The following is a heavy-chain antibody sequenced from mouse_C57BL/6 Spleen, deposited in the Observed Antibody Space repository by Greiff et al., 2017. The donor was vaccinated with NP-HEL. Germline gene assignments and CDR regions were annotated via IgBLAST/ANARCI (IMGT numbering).Heavy chain of an antibody. CDR3: ARSSTMVTTNAMDY. Sequence: QVQLQQSGAELVKPGASVKMSCKASGYTFTSYWITWVKQRPGQGLEWIGDIYPGSGSTNYNEKFKSKATLTVDTSSSTAYMQLSSLTSEDSAVYYCARSSTMVTTNAMDYWGQGTSVTVSS. D-gene: IGHD2-2*01. V-gene: IGHV1-55*01. CDR1: GYTFTSYW. J-gene: IGHJ4*01. CDR2: IYPGSGST.